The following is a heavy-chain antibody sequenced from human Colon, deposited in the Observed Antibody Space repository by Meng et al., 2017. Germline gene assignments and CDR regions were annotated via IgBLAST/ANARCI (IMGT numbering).Heavy chain of an antibody. CDR2: SRDRGRSHTT. Sequence: GESLKISCAASGFTFSDHYIDWVRQAPGKGLEWIGRSRDRGRSHTTEYAASVKGRFTVSRDDSKNTLYLQMNSLKIEDTALYLCTRSLYGAGNFDYWGQGTLVTVSS. CDR3: TRSLYGAGNFDY. V-gene: IGHV3-72*01. J-gene: IGHJ4*02. D-gene: IGHD1-26*01. CDR1: GFTFSDHY.